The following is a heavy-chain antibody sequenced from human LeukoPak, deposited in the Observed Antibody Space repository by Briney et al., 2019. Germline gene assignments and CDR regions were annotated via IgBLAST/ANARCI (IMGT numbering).Heavy chain of an antibody. Sequence: SETLSLTCTVSGXSISSYYGSWIRQPPGKGLEWIGYIYYSGSTNYNPSLKSRVTISLDTSRNQFSLKLSSVIAADTAVYHCARGVLDSGSSGLVWFDPWGQGTLVTVSS. CDR1: GXSISSYY. D-gene: IGHD6-6*01. V-gene: IGHV4-59*08. CDR2: IYYSGST. J-gene: IGHJ5*02. CDR3: ARGVLDSGSSGLVWFDP.